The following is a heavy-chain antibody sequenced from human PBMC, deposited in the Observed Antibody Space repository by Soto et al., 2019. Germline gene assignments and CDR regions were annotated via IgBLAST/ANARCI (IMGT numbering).Heavy chain of an antibody. D-gene: IGHD6-19*01. CDR3: ARDPLSSSGWYVDY. Sequence: QVQLVQSGAEVKKPGASVKVSCKASGYTFTGYYMHWVRQAHGQGLEWMGWINPNSGGTNYAQRFQGRVTMTRDTSISTAYMELSRLRSDDTAVYYCARDPLSSSGWYVDYWGQGTLVTVSS. CDR1: GYTFTGYY. J-gene: IGHJ4*02. CDR2: INPNSGGT. V-gene: IGHV1-2*02.